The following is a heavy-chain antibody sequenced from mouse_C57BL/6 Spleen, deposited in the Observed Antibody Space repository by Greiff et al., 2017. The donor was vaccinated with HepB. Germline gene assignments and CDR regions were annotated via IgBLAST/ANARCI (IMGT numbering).Heavy chain of an antibody. V-gene: IGHV1-72*01. CDR2: IDPNSGGT. Sequence: QVQLKQPGAELVKPGASVKLSCKASGYTFTSYWMHWVKQRPGRGLEWIGRIDPNSGGTKYNEKFKSKATLTVDKPSSTAYMQLSSLTSEDSAVYYCARSYYGSSPYYAMDYWGQGTSVTVSS. D-gene: IGHD1-1*01. CDR1: GYTFTSYW. J-gene: IGHJ4*01. CDR3: ARSYYGSSPYYAMDY.